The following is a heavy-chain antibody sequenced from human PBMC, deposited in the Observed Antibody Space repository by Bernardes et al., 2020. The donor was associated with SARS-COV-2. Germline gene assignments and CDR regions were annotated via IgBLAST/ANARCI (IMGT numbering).Heavy chain of an antibody. D-gene: IGHD4-17*01. CDR3: ASLYGGGYYYYGMDV. Sequence: GSLRLSCAASGFTFSSYSMNWVRQAPGKGLEWVSYISSSSSTIYYADSVKGRFTISRDNAKNSLYLQMNSLRAEDTAVYYCASLYGGGYYYYGMDVWGQGTTVTVSS. CDR2: ISSSSSTI. CDR1: GFTFSSYS. J-gene: IGHJ6*02. V-gene: IGHV3-48*04.